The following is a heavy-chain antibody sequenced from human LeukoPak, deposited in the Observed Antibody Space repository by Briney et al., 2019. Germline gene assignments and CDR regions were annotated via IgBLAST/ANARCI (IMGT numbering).Heavy chain of an antibody. Sequence: SETLSLTCTVSGGSISSYYWSWIRQPPGKGLEWIGYIYYSGSTNYNPSLKSRVTISVDTSKNHFSLKLSSVTAADTAVYYCARVDFYGSGGQFDPWGQGTLVTVSS. D-gene: IGHD3-10*01. CDR2: IYYSGST. CDR1: GGSISSYY. J-gene: IGHJ5*02. CDR3: ARVDFYGSGGQFDP. V-gene: IGHV4-59*01.